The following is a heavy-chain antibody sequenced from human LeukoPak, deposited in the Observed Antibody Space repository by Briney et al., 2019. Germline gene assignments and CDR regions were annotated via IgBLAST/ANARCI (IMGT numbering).Heavy chain of an antibody. CDR2: INPSDGSI. J-gene: IGHJ6*02. CDR1: GYTFTSYW. Sequence: ASVKVSCKASGYTFTSYWIQWVRQAPGQGLEWMGLINPSDGSIAYAHRFQGRVAMTRDTSTSIVYMDLSNLRSEDTAVYYCARAHLHKMSIFGVVIIPENYYYYGMDVWGQGTTVTVSS. V-gene: IGHV1-46*01. CDR3: ARAHLHKMSIFGVVIIPENYYYYGMDV. D-gene: IGHD3-3*01.